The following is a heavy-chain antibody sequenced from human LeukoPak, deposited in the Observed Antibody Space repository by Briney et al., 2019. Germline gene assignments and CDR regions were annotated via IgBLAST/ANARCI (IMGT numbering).Heavy chain of an antibody. CDR1: GFTFSNAW. V-gene: IGHV3-15*01. Sequence: GGSLRLSCAASGFTFSNAWMSWGRQAPGEGLEWVGRIKNNGDGGTTDYAAPVKGRFTISRDDSKDTLFLQMNSLKTEDTGVYYCTTHGTGYYGIDVWGKGTTVTVSS. CDR3: TTHGTGYYGIDV. J-gene: IGHJ6*04. D-gene: IGHD3-10*01. CDR2: IKNNGDGGTT.